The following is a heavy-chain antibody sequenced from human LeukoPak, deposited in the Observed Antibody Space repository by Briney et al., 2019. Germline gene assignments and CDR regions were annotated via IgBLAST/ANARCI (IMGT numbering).Heavy chain of an antibody. J-gene: IGHJ4*02. D-gene: IGHD1-26*01. CDR2: IYSGGST. V-gene: IGHV3-53*01. CDR1: GFTVSSNY. Sequence: GGSLRLSCAASGFTVSSNYMSWVRQAPGKGLEWVSVIYSGGSTYYADSVKGRFTISRDNSKNTLYLQMNSLRAEDTAVYYCARLRSGSYLELDYWGQGTLVTVSS. CDR3: ARLRSGSYLELDY.